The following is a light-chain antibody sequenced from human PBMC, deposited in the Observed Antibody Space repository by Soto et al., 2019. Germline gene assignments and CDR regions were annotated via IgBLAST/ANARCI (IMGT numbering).Light chain of an antibody. CDR1: QSVLYSSNNKNY. CDR3: MQATQFPRT. Sequence: DIVMTQSPDSLAVSLGERATINCKSSQSVLYSSNNKNYLAWYQQKPGQPPKLLIYWASTRESGVPDRFSGSGSGTDFTLKISRVEAEDVGVYYCMQATQFPRTFGRGTKVEIK. J-gene: IGKJ1*01. V-gene: IGKV4-1*01. CDR2: WAS.